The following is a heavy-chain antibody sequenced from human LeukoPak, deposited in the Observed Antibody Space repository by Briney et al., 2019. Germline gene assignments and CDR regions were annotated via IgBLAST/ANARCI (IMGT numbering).Heavy chain of an antibody. V-gene: IGHV1-58*01. CDR1: GFTFTSSA. CDR3: APEVIAAAGTDY. J-gene: IGHJ4*02. Sequence: SVKVSCKASGFTFTSSAVQWVRQARGQRLEWIGWIVVGSGNTNYAQKFQERVTITRDMSTSTAYMELSSLRSEDTAVYYCAPEVIAAAGTDYWGQGTLVTVSS. D-gene: IGHD6-13*01. CDR2: IVVGSGNT.